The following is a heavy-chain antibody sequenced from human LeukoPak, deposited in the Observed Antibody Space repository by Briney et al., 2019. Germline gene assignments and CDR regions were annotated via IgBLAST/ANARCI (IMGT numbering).Heavy chain of an antibody. CDR3: VREERGLAIDY. J-gene: IGHJ4*02. CDR2: ISSSGDNT. V-gene: IGHV3-64*01. CDR1: GFIFGNYA. D-gene: IGHD5-12*01. Sequence: GGSLRLSCAASGFIFGNYAMHWVRQAPGKGLEYVSAISSSGDNTYYGNSVRGRFTISRDNSKNTLFLQMGSLRPEDTAVYYCVREERGLAIDYWGQGTLVTVSS.